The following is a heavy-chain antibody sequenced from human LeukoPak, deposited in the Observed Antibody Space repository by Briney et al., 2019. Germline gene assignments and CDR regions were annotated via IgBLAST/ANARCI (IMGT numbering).Heavy chain of an antibody. CDR2: ISSSGSTI. Sequence: GGSLRLSCAAPGFTFSSYEMNWVRQAPGKGLEWVSYISSSGSTIYYADSVKGRFTIPRDNAKNSLYLQMNSLRAEDTAVYYCARVLTYYYGAFDIWGQGTMVTVSS. J-gene: IGHJ3*02. V-gene: IGHV3-48*03. D-gene: IGHD3-10*01. CDR1: GFTFSSYE. CDR3: ARVLTYYYGAFDI.